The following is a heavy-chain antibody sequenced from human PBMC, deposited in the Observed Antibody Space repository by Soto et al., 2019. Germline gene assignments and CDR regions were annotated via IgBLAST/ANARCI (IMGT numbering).Heavy chain of an antibody. J-gene: IGHJ5*02. D-gene: IGHD3-16*01. V-gene: IGHV2-5*02. Sequence: SGPTLVNPTQTLTLTCTFSGFSLTTRGVGVGWIRQPPGKALECLALIYWDDDKRYSPSLQSRLSITKDTSKNQMVLTMTNVDPVDTATYYCAHIPNYYQYDWFDPWGQGTLVTVSS. CDR2: IYWDDDK. CDR1: GFSLTTRGVG. CDR3: AHIPNYYQYDWFDP.